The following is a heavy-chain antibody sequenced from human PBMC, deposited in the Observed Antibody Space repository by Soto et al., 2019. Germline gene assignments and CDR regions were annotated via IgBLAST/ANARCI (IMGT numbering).Heavy chain of an antibody. V-gene: IGHV1-18*01. J-gene: IGHJ5*02. CDR1: GYPFFTYD. D-gene: IGHD5-12*01. CDR2: IRTYSGDT. CDR3: ARHHGPTTSENWFDP. Sequence: VHLLQSGVGVKTPGASVKVSCQASGYPFFTYDISWLRQAPGQGLAWLGWIRTYSGDTKYAQKFQGRVTMTTDTSTTTAYLELRSLRSDDTAVYYCARHHGPTTSENWFDPWGQGTLVTVSS.